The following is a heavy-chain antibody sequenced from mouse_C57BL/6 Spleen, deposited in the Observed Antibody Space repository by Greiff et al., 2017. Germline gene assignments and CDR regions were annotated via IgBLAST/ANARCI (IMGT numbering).Heavy chain of an antibody. CDR3: ARSLYYYCSSYDFYAMDY. Sequence: VQLQQSGPELVKPGASVKISCKASGYAFSSYWMNWAKQRPGKGLEWIGRIDPGDGDTNYNGKFKGQATLTADKASSTSSMQLSSLTSVDSAVYFCARSLYYYCSSYDFYAMDYWGQGTSVTVSS. J-gene: IGHJ4*01. CDR1: GYAFSSYW. D-gene: IGHD1-1*01. V-gene: IGHV1-82*01. CDR2: IDPGDGDT.